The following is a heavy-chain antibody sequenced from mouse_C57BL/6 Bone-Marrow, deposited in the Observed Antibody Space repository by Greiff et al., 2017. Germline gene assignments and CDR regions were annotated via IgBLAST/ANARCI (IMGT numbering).Heavy chain of an antibody. V-gene: IGHV1-50*01. J-gene: IGHJ2*01. Sequence: QVQLQQPGAELVKPGASVKLSCKASGYTFTSYWMQWVKQRPGQGLEWIGEIDPSDSYTNSNQKFKGKATLTVDTSSSTAYMQLSSLTSEDSAVYYCARSGATGPYYFDYWGQGTTLTVSS. D-gene: IGHD4-1*02. CDR2: IDPSDSYT. CDR1: GYTFTSYW. CDR3: ARSGATGPYYFDY.